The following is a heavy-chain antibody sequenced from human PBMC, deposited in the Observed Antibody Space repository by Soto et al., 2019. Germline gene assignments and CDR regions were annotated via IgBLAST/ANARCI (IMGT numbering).Heavy chain of an antibody. J-gene: IGHJ6*03. V-gene: IGHV1-3*01. D-gene: IGHD1-7*01. CDR2: INAGNGNT. CDR1: GYTFTSYA. Sequence: ASVKVSCKASGYTFTSYAMHWVRQAPGQRLEWMGWINAGNGNTKYSQKFQGRVTITRDTSASTAYIELSSLRSEDTAVYYCARGFFAGTGTTSADSVYYYYMDVWGKGTTVTVSS. CDR3: ARGFFAGTGTTSADSVYYYYMDV.